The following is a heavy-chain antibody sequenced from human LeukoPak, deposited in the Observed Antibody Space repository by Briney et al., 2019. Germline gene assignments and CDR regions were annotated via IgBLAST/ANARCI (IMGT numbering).Heavy chain of an antibody. V-gene: IGHV1-46*01. CDR2: INPSGGST. J-gene: IGHJ4*02. CDR1: GYTFTSYY. CDR3: AREIGGILVFDY. D-gene: IGHD5-18*01. Sequence: GASVKVSCKASGYTFTSYYMHWVRQAPGQGLEWMGIINPSGGSTSYAQKFQGRVTMTRDTSISTAYMELSRLRSDDTAVYYCAREIGGILVFDYWGQGTLVTVSS.